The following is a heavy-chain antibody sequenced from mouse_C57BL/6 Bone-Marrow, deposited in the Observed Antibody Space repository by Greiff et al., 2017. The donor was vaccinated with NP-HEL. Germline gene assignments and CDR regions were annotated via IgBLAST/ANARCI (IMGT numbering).Heavy chain of an antibody. CDR2: IYPGDGDH. J-gene: IGHJ2*01. CDR1: GYAFSSSW. Sequence: QVQLQQSGPELVKPGASVKISCKASGYAFSSSWMNWVKQRPGKGLEWIGRIYPGDGDHNYNGKFKGKATLTADKSSSTAYMQLSSLTSEDSAVYFCARLRVPFDYWGQGTTLTVSS. V-gene: IGHV1-82*01. CDR3: ARLRVPFDY.